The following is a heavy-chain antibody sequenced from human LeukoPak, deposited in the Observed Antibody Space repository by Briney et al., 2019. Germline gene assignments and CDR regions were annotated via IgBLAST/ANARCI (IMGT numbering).Heavy chain of an antibody. CDR3: ARFSYYYYMDV. CDR2: IYHSGST. D-gene: IGHD3-3*01. Sequence: SQTLSLTCTVSGGSISSGGYYWSWIRQPPGKGLEWIGYIYHSGSTYYNPSLKSRVTISVDRSKNQFSLKLSSVTAVDTAIYYCARFSYYYYMDVWGKGTTVTVSS. CDR1: GGSISSGGYY. J-gene: IGHJ6*03. V-gene: IGHV4-30-2*01.